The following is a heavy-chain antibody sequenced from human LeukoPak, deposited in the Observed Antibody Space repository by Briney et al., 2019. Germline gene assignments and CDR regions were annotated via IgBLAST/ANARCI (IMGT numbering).Heavy chain of an antibody. J-gene: IGHJ4*02. CDR1: GYTFTGYY. D-gene: IGHD1-7*01. CDR3: ARSYNWNYVPDY. V-gene: IGHV1-2*02. Sequence: GASVKVSCKASGYTFTGYYMHWVRQAPGQGLEWMGWINPNSGGTNYAQKFQGRVTMTRDTSISTAYMELSRPRSDDTAVYYCARSYNWNYVPDYWGQGTLVTVSS. CDR2: INPNSGGT.